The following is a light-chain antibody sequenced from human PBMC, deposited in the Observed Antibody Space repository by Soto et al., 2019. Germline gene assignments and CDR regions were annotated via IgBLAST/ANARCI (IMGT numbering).Light chain of an antibody. CDR1: QSVSSGY. J-gene: IGKJ1*01. CDR3: QQYVASPPAWT. Sequence: EIVLTQSPGTLSLSPGERATLSCRSSQSVSSGYLAWYQQKPGQAPRLLIFRAFNRATGIPDRFSGSGSGTDFTLTISRLDPEDFAVYYCQQYVASPPAWTFGQGTKVEIK. CDR2: RAF. V-gene: IGKV3-20*01.